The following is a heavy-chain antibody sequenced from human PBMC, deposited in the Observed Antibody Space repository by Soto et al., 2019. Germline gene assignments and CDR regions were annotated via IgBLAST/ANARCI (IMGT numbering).Heavy chain of an antibody. CDR1: GYTFTSYG. CDR2: ISAYNGNT. D-gene: IGHD5-18*01. V-gene: IGHV1-18*04. Sequence: QVPLVQSGAEVKKPGASVKVSCKASGYTFTSYGISWVRQAPGQGLEWMGRISAYNGNTNYAQKLQGRVTMTTDTSTSTAYMELRSLRSDDTAVYYCARGNAMVGYYYYGMDVWGQGTTVTVSS. CDR3: ARGNAMVGYYYYGMDV. J-gene: IGHJ6*02.